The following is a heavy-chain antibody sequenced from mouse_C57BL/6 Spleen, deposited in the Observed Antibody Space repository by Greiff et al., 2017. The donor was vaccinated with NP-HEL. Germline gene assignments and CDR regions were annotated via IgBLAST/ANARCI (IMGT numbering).Heavy chain of an antibody. Sequence: QVQLKQSGPGLVQPSKSLSITCTVSGFSLTSYGVHWVRQSPGKGLEWLGEIWSGGSTDYNEAFISRLSISKDNSNSHVFFKMIHLQADTTAIYYGARDDGSGPCWYFDVWGTGTTVTVSS. V-gene: IGHV2-2*01. CDR3: ARDDGSGPCWYFDV. D-gene: IGHD1-1*01. J-gene: IGHJ1*03. CDR2: IWSGGST. CDR1: GFSLTSYG.